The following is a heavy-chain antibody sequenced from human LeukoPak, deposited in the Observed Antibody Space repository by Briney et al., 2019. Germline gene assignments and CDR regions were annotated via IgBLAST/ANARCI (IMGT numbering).Heavy chain of an antibody. CDR1: GFTFSSYS. CDR3: AKDNYYDSSGYYRPFDY. V-gene: IGHV3-21*01. J-gene: IGHJ4*02. Sequence: GGSLRLSCAASGFTFSSYSMNWVRQAPGKGLEWVSSISSSSSYIYYADSVKGRFTISRDNAKNSLYLQMNSLRAEDTAVYYCAKDNYYDSSGYYRPFDYWGQGTLVTVSS. D-gene: IGHD3-22*01. CDR2: ISSSSSYI.